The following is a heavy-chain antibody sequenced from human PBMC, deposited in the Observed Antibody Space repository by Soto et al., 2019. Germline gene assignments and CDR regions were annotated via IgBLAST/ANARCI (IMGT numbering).Heavy chain of an antibody. J-gene: IGHJ5*02. V-gene: IGHV1-69*01. CDR1: GGTFSSYA. CDR2: IIPIFGTA. CDR3: GSCSGGSCYFEGGGWFGP. Sequence: QVQLVQSGAEVKKPGSSVKVSCKASGGTFSSYAISWVRQAPGQGLEWMGGIIPIFGTANYAQKFQGRVTITADEHTSTGYMELSSLRSEDTAVYYCGSCSGGSCYFEGGGWFGPWGQGTLVTVFS. D-gene: IGHD2-15*01.